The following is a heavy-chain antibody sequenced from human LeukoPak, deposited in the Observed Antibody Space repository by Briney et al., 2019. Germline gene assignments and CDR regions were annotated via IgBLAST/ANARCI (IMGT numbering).Heavy chain of an antibody. J-gene: IGHJ4*02. Sequence: GGSLRLSCAASGFTFSSYSMNWVRQAPGKGLEWVSSISSSSSYIYYADSVKGRFTISRDNAKNSLYLQMNSLRAEDTAVYYCARSRVATITLFDYWGQGTLVTVSS. D-gene: IGHD5-12*01. V-gene: IGHV3-21*01. CDR2: ISSSSSYI. CDR3: ARSRVATITLFDY. CDR1: GFTFSSYS.